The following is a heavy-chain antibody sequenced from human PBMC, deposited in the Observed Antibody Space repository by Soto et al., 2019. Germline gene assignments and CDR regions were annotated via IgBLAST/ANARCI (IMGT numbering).Heavy chain of an antibody. Sequence: PGGSLRLSCAASGFTFSSYGMHWVRQAPGKGLEWVAVISYDGSNKYYADSVKGRFAISRDNSKNTLYLQMNSLRAEDTAVYYCAKPGIAAAHFRSYFQHWGQGALVTVSS. CDR2: ISYDGSNK. CDR1: GFTFSSYG. V-gene: IGHV3-30*18. CDR3: AKPGIAAAHFRSYFQH. D-gene: IGHD6-13*01. J-gene: IGHJ1*01.